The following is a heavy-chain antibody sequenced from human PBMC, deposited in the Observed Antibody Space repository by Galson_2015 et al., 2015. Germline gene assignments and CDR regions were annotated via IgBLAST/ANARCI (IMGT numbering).Heavy chain of an antibody. D-gene: IGHD5-12*01. CDR1: GYTFTSYA. Sequence: SVKVSCKASGYTFTSYAMHWVRQAPGQRLEWMGWINAGNGNTKYSQKFQGRVTITRDTSASTAYMELSSLRSEDTAVYYCARIDGGYSGYGAYYYYGMDVWGQGTTVTVSS. J-gene: IGHJ6*02. CDR2: INAGNGNT. CDR3: ARIDGGYSGYGAYYYYGMDV. V-gene: IGHV1-3*01.